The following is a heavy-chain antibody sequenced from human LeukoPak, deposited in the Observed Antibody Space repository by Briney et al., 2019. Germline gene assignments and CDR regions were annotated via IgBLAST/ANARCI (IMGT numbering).Heavy chain of an antibody. D-gene: IGHD3-22*01. CDR2: INHSGST. CDR3: AREDLDSSGYYTDY. Sequence: SETLSLTCAVYGGSFSDYYWSWIRQPPGKGLEWIGEINHSGSTNYNPSLKSRVTISVDTSKNQFSLKLSSVTAADTAVYYCAREDLDSSGYYTDYWGQGTLVTVSS. CDR1: GGSFSDYY. J-gene: IGHJ4*02. V-gene: IGHV4-34*01.